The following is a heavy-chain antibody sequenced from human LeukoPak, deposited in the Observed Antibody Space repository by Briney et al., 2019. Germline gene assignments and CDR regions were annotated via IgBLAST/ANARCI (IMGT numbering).Heavy chain of an antibody. Sequence: PSETLSLTCTTSSASVSSCYWSWIRQPPGKGLEWIGYIYHSGSTNYNPSLKSRVAISLDTSKNLFSLKLSSVTAADTAVYYCARPSGMGPAFDIWSQGTMVTVSS. CDR1: SASVSSCY. V-gene: IGHV4-59*08. CDR2: IYHSGST. J-gene: IGHJ3*02. D-gene: IGHD1-1*01. CDR3: ARPSGMGPAFDI.